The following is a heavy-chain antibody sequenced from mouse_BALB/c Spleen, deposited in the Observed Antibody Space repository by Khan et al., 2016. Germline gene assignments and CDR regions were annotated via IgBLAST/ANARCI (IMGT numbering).Heavy chain of an antibody. CDR1: VFNIKDYY. D-gene: IGHD1-1*01. J-gene: IGHJ2*02. Sequence: VQLQQSGAELVRSGASVKLSCTASVFNIKDYYMHWVKQRPEQGLEWIGWIDPENGDTEYAPKFQGKATMTADTSYNAAYLQFSSLTSEASAVYSCNAIYSGIFVYFDYCGQGTSLTVSS. CDR3: NAIYSGIFVYFDY. CDR2: IDPENGDT. V-gene: IGHV14-4*02.